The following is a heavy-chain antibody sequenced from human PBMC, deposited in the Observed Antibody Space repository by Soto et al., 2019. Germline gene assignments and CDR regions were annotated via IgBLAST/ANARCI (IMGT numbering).Heavy chain of an antibody. CDR1: GFTFSFYG. V-gene: IGHV3-30*18. Sequence: QVQLVESGGGVVQPGRSLRLSCAASGFTFSFYGMHWVRQAPGKGLEWVAVISYDGSNKYYADSVKGRFTISRDNSKKTLERQMNSLGAEDTAGYYCAKDLGHGGRGAFDIWGQGTMVTVSS. D-gene: IGHD7-27*01. CDR3: AKDLGHGGRGAFDI. J-gene: IGHJ3*02. CDR2: ISYDGSNK.